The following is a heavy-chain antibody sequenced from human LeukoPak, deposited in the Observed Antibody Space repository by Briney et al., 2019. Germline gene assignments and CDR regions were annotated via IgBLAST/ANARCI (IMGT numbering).Heavy chain of an antibody. V-gene: IGHV3-23*01. Sequence: PGGSLRLSCAASGFTFSSYAMSWVRQAPGEGLEWVSASSGSGGSTYYADSVKGRFTISRDNSKNTLYLQMNSLRAEDTAVYYCAKDYDSSGYSVSSFDHWGQGTLVTVSS. CDR3: AKDYDSSGYSVSSFDH. CDR2: SSGSGGST. J-gene: IGHJ4*02. CDR1: GFTFSSYA. D-gene: IGHD3-22*01.